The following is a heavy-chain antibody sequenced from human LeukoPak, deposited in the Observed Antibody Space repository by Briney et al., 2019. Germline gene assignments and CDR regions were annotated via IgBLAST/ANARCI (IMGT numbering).Heavy chain of an antibody. Sequence: SGGSLRLSCAVSGFTFDDYAMRWVRQVPGKGLEWVSGINWNSDSIGYADSVKGRFTTSRDNAKNSLYLQMNSLRAEDTAFYYCAINGGGDSGYGNFDYWGQGTLVTVSS. CDR1: GFTFDDYA. CDR2: INWNSDSI. CDR3: AINGGGDSGYGNFDY. V-gene: IGHV3-9*01. D-gene: IGHD5-12*01. J-gene: IGHJ4*02.